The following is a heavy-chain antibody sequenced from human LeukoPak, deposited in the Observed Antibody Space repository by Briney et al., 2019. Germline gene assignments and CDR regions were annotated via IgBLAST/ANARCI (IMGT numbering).Heavy chain of an antibody. CDR3: ARETNGSGNGFDP. D-gene: IGHD3-10*01. CDR1: GGSISSYY. V-gene: IGHV4-59*01. CDR2: IYYSGST. J-gene: IGHJ5*02. Sequence: SETLSLTCTVSGGSISSYYWSWIRQPPGKGLEWIGYIYYSGSTNYNPSLKSRVTISVDTSKNQFSLKLSSVTAADTAVYYCARETNGSGNGFDPWGQGTLVTVSS.